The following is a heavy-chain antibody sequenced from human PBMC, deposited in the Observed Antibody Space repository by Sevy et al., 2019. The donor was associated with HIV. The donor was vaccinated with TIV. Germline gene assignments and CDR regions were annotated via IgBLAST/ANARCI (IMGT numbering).Heavy chain of an antibody. CDR2: INESGIT. J-gene: IGHJ5*02. CDR3: ARSPPVVVVPGAPSWFDP. D-gene: IGHD2-2*01. Sequence: SETLSLTCAVHDGSFSGYYWNWIRQLPGKGLEWIGEINESGITYYNPSLKSRVTFSVDTSKKQFSLKLNSVIAAETAVYFCARSPPVVVVPGAPSWFDPWGQGTLVTVSS. V-gene: IGHV4-34*01. CDR1: DGSFSGYY.